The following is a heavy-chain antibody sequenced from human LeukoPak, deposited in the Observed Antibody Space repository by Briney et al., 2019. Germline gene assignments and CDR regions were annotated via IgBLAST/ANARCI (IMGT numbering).Heavy chain of an antibody. D-gene: IGHD3-3*01. J-gene: IGHJ1*01. CDR2: INPKSGGT. CDR1: GYIFTDYY. CDR3: ASAAFWSEYSQH. V-gene: IGHV1-2*02. Sequence: ASVKVSCKASGYIFTDYYMHWVRQAPGQGLEWMGWINPKSGGTNYAQKFQGRVTMTRDTSISTGHMELSRLRTDDTAVYYCASAAFWSEYSQHWGQGTLVTVSS.